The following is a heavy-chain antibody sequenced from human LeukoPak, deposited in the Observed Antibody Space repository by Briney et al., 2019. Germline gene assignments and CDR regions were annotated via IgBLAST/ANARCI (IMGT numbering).Heavy chain of an antibody. D-gene: IGHD3-9*01. Sequence: ASVKVSCKASGYTFTSYGISWVRQAPGQGLEWMGWISAYNGNTNYAQKLQGRVTMTTDTSTSTAYMELRSPRSDDTAVYYCARVEVRYFDWLLPRGGFDYWGQGTLVTVSS. CDR3: ARVEVRYFDWLLPRGGFDY. CDR2: ISAYNGNT. CDR1: GYTFTSYG. J-gene: IGHJ4*02. V-gene: IGHV1-18*01.